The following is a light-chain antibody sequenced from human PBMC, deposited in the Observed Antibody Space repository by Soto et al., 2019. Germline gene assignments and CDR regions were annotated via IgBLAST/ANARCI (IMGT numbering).Light chain of an antibody. J-gene: IGKJ4*01. V-gene: IGKV3-15*01. CDR3: QQYGDWPLT. Sequence: EIVLTQSPATLSVSPGERATLSCRASQSVGNNFAWYQQKPGQAPRLLIFATSTRATGVPARFSGSGSGTEFTLTISSLQSEDFAVYYCQQYGDWPLTFGGX. CDR2: ATS. CDR1: QSVGNN.